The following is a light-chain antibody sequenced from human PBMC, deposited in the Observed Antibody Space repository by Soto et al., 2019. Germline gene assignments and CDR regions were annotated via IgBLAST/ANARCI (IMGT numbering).Light chain of an antibody. CDR1: QSLSSY. V-gene: IGKV3-20*01. J-gene: IGKJ4*01. CDR3: QHYVTSPLT. CDR2: ATS. Sequence: EIVLTESPGTLSLSPGERATLSCRASQSLSSYLAWYQQKPGQAPRLLIYATSSRATGIPDRFSGSGSGTDFPLTISRLEPEDFAVYFCQHYVTSPLTFGGGTKVDI.